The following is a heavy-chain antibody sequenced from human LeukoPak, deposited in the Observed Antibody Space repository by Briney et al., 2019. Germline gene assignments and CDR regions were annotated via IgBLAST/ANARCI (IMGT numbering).Heavy chain of an antibody. CDR2: INPNSGGT. Sequence: ASVKVSCKASGYTFTGYYMHWVRQAPGQGLEWMGWINPNSGGTNYAQKFQGRVTMTRDTSISTAYMELSRLRSDDTAVYYCATACGSYYAEYFQHWGQGTLVTVSS. D-gene: IGHD1-26*01. V-gene: IGHV1-2*02. CDR3: ATACGSYYAEYFQH. J-gene: IGHJ1*01. CDR1: GYTFTGYY.